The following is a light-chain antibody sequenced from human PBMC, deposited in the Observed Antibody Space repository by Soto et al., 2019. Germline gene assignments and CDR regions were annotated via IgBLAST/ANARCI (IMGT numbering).Light chain of an antibody. Sequence: DIQLTQSPSFLSASVGDRVTITCRASQGISSYLAWYQQKPGKAPKLLIYAASTLQSGVPSRFSGSGSGTEFTLTISRLQPEDFATYYCKQLNSYHGITFDPGTKVDIE. CDR2: AAS. V-gene: IGKV1-9*01. J-gene: IGKJ3*01. CDR1: QGISSY. CDR3: KQLNSYHGIT.